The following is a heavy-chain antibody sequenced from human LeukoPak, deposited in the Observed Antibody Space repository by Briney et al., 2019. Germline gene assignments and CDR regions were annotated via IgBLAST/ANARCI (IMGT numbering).Heavy chain of an antibody. CDR3: ARERSYYYDSSGYCDY. V-gene: IGHV3-23*01. J-gene: IGHJ4*02. CDR1: GFTFSSYA. Sequence: PGGSLRLSCAASGFTFSSYAMSWVRQAPGKGLEWVSAISGSGGSTYYADSVKGRFTISRDNSKNTLYLQMNSLRAEDTAVYYCARERSYYYDSSGYCDYWGQGTLVTVSS. CDR2: ISGSGGST. D-gene: IGHD3-22*01.